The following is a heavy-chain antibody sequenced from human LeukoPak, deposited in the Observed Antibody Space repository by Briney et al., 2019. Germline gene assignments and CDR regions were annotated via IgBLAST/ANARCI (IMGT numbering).Heavy chain of an antibody. CDR1: GGSISSYY. D-gene: IGHD3-22*01. J-gene: IGHJ3*02. CDR2: IYYSGST. V-gene: IGHV4-59*01. CDR3: AREGTYYYDSSASDPFAFDI. Sequence: SETLSLTCTVSGGSISSYYWSWIRQPPGKGLEWIGYIYYSGSTNYNPSLKSRVTISVDTSKNQFSLKLSSVTAADTAVYYCAREGTYYYDSSASDPFAFDIWGRGTMVTVSS.